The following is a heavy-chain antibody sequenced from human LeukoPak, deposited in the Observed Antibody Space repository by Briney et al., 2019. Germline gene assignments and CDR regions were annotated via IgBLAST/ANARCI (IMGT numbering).Heavy chain of an antibody. V-gene: IGHV3-74*01. CDR1: GFTFSSYW. J-gene: IGHJ4*02. CDR2: IDSDGRIT. CDR3: ASSEAYSNYPTRY. D-gene: IGHD4-11*01. Sequence: PGGSLRLSCAASGFTFSSYWLHWVRRAPGKGLVWVSRIDSDGRITTYADSVKGRFTISRDNAKNTLYLQMNSLRAEDTAVYYCASSEAYSNYPTRYWGQGTLVTVSS.